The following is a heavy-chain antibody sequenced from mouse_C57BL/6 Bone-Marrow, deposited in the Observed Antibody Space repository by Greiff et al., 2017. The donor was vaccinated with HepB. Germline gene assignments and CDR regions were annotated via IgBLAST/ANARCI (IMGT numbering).Heavy chain of an antibody. Sequence: QVQLKESGAELVKPGASVKISCKASGYAFSSYWMNWVKQRPGKGLEWIGQIYPGDGDTNYNGKFKGKATLTADKSSSTAYMQLSSLTSEDSAVYFCARSVYYRFAYWGQGTLVTVSA. CDR1: GYAFSSYW. D-gene: IGHD2-1*01. CDR2: IYPGDGDT. V-gene: IGHV1-80*01. CDR3: ARSVYYRFAY. J-gene: IGHJ3*01.